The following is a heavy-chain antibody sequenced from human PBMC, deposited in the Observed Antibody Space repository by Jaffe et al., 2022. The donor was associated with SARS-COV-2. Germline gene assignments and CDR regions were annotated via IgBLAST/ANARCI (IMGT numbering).Heavy chain of an antibody. V-gene: IGHV3-30-3*01. CDR3: ARRQTVDDAFDI. D-gene: IGHD2-15*01. J-gene: IGHJ3*02. Sequence: QVQLVESGGGVVQPGRSLRLSCAASGFTFSSYAMHWVRQAPGKGLEWVAVISYDGSNKYYADSVKGRFTISRDNSKNTLYLQMNSLRAEDTAVYYCARRQTVDDAFDIWGQGTMVTVSS. CDR2: ISYDGSNK. CDR1: GFTFSSYA.